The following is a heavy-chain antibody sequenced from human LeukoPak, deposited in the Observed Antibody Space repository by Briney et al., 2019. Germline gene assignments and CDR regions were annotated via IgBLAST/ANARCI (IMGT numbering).Heavy chain of an antibody. V-gene: IGHV3-30*18. CDR1: GFTFSSYG. J-gene: IGHJ4*02. D-gene: IGHD6-13*01. CDR3: AKMIAAEPFDY. Sequence: QSGGSLRLSCAASGFTFSSYGMHWVRQAPGKGLEWVVVISYDGSNKYYADSVKGRFTISRDNSKNTLYLQMNSLRAEDTAVYYCAKMIAAEPFDYWGQGTLVTVSS. CDR2: ISYDGSNK.